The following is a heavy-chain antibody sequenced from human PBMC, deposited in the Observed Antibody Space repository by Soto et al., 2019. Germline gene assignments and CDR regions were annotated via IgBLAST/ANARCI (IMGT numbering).Heavy chain of an antibody. Sequence: GGSLRLSCAASGFTVSSNYMSWVRQAPGKGLEWVSVIYSGGSTYYADSVKGRFTISRDNSKNTLYLQMNSLRAEDTAVYYCAREGYSSSSYYYYYYMDVWGKGTTVTVSS. CDR3: AREGYSSSSYYYYYYMDV. V-gene: IGHV3-66*01. J-gene: IGHJ6*03. CDR1: GFTVSSNY. D-gene: IGHD6-6*01. CDR2: IYSGGST.